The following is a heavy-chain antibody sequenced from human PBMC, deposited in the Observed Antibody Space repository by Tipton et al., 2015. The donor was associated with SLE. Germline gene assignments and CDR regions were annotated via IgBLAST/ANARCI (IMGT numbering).Heavy chain of an antibody. CDR1: GYTFTSYY. D-gene: IGHD4/OR15-4a*01. CDR2: INPSGGAT. Sequence: QLVQSGAEVKKPGASVKVSCKASGYTFTSYYMHWVRQAPGQGLEWMGIINPSGGATSYAQKFQGRVTMTRDTSTSTVNMELSSLRSEDAAVYYCARDRVVTMVVFVIWGKGTMVSFSS. V-gene: IGHV1-46*01. CDR3: ARDRVVTMVVFVI. J-gene: IGHJ3*02.